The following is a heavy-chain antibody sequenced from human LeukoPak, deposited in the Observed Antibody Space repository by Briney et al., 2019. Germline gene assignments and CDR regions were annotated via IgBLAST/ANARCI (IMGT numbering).Heavy chain of an antibody. J-gene: IGHJ4*02. CDR1: GGSISSGSYY. Sequence: SEALSLTCTVSGGSISSGSYYWSWIRQPAGKGLEWIGRIYTSGSTNYNPSLKSRVTISVDTSKNQFSLKLSFVTAADTAVYYCARSRSSGYVGDYYFDYWGQGTLVTVSS. CDR2: IYTSGST. CDR3: ARSRSSGYVGDYYFDY. D-gene: IGHD3-22*01. V-gene: IGHV4-61*02.